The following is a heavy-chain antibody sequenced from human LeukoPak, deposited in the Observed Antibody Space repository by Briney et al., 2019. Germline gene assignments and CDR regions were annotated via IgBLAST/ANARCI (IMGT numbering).Heavy chain of an antibody. CDR2: ISGSGGST. CDR3: ARTVVVVAAEFDY. CDR1: GFTFSNYA. Sequence: PGGSLRLSCAASGFTFSNYAMSWVRQAPGKGLEWVSAISGSGGSTYYADSVKGRFTISRDNSKNTLYLQMNSLRAEDTAVYYCARTVVVVAAEFDYWGQGTLVTVSS. V-gene: IGHV3-23*01. J-gene: IGHJ4*02. D-gene: IGHD2-15*01.